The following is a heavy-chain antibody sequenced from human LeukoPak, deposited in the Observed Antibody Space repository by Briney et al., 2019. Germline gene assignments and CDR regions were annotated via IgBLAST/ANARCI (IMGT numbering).Heavy chain of an antibody. Sequence: SGGSLRLSCAASGFTVSSNYMSWVRQAPGKGLEWVSVIYSGDSTYYADSVKGRFTISRDNSKNTLYLQMNSLRAEDTAVYYCAKENHDLRNYGMDVWGQGTTVTVSS. V-gene: IGHV3-53*05. D-gene: IGHD1-14*01. CDR1: GFTVSSNY. CDR2: IYSGDST. J-gene: IGHJ6*02. CDR3: AKENHDLRNYGMDV.